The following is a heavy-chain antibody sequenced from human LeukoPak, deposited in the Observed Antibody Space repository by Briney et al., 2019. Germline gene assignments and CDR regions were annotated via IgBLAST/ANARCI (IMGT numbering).Heavy chain of an antibody. J-gene: IGHJ3*02. CDR2: INPSGGST. CDR1: GYTFTSYY. D-gene: IGHD4/OR15-4a*01. V-gene: IGHV1-46*01. CDR3: ARDKRPLTTDPTEAFDI. Sequence: ASVKVSCKASGYTFTSYYMHWVRQAPGQGLEWMGLINPSGGSTSYAQKFQGRVTMTRDMSTSTVYMELSSLRSEDTAVYYCARDKRPLTTDPTEAFDIWGQGTMVTVSS.